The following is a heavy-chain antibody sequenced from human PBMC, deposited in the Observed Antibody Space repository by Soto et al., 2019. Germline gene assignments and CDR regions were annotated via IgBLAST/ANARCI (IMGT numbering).Heavy chain of an antibody. D-gene: IGHD3-3*01. J-gene: IGHJ4*02. CDR1: GFTFSSYS. CDR2: ISSSSSTI. Sequence: PGGSLRLSCAASGFTFSSYSMNWVRQAPGKGLEWVSYISSSSSTIYYADSVKGRFTISRDNAKNSLYLQMNSLRDEDTAVYYCARDTGVTPRKNYFDYWGQGTLVTVSS. CDR3: ARDTGVTPRKNYFDY. V-gene: IGHV3-48*02.